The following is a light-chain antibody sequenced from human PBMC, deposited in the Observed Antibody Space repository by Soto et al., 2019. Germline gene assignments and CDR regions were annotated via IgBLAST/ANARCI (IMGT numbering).Light chain of an antibody. V-gene: IGLV2-8*01. J-gene: IGLJ1*01. CDR3: SSYAGCSNV. Sequence: QSALTQPPSASGSPGQAVAISCTGTSRDVGGNNSVSWYQQHPGKAPKLMIYEVNKRPSGVPDRVSGYKSGNTAALTVSGLQAEDEADYYCSSYAGCSNVFGTGTKLTVL. CDR2: EVN. CDR1: SRDVGGNNS.